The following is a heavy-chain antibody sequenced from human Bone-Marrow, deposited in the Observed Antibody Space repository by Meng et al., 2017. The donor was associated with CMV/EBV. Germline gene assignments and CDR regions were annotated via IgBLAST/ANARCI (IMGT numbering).Heavy chain of an antibody. Sequence: ASVKVSCKASGYTFTNYGISWVRQAPGQGLEWMGWISGHDDNTKYAQKVQGRVTMTTDTSTSTDYMELRSLRSDDTAMYYCARVNQRRGVRPNYYYYGMDVWGQGTTVTVSS. CDR1: GYTFTNYG. D-gene: IGHD3-10*01. V-gene: IGHV1-18*01. CDR3: ARVNQRRGVRPNYYYYGMDV. J-gene: IGHJ6*02. CDR2: ISGHDDNT.